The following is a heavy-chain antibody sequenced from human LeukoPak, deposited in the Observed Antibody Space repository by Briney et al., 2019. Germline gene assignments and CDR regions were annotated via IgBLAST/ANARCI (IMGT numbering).Heavy chain of an antibody. Sequence: RRSLRLSCAPSGLTFDDYAMHWVRQAPGEGLEWVSGIIWISGSIGYADSVKGRFTISRDNAKNSMYLQMNSLRAEDTALYYCAKDTTDGYNWRKGADFDYWGQGTLVTISS. J-gene: IGHJ4*02. V-gene: IGHV3-9*01. CDR3: AKDTTDGYNWRKGADFDY. CDR1: GLTFDDYA. D-gene: IGHD5-24*01. CDR2: IIWISGSI.